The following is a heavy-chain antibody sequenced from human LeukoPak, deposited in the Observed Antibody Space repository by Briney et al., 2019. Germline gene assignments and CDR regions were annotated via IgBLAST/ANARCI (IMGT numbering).Heavy chain of an antibody. CDR1: GYTFTSYD. J-gene: IGHJ1*01. D-gene: IGHD6-19*01. Sequence: GASVKVSCKASGYTFTSYDINWVRQATGQGLEWMGWMNPNSGNTGYAQKFQGRVTMTRNTSISTAYMELSSLRSEDTAVYYCASPARVSSGWYSRLNFQHWGQGTLVTVSS. CDR3: ASPARVSSGWYSRLNFQH. CDR2: MNPNSGNT. V-gene: IGHV1-8*01.